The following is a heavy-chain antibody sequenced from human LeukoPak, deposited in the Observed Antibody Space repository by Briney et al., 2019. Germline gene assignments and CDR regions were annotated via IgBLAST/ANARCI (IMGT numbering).Heavy chain of an antibody. CDR1: GGSISSGIYY. V-gene: IGHV4-61*02. CDR2: IYTSGST. D-gene: IGHD5-18*01. J-gene: IGHJ3*02. Sequence: SETLSLTCTVSGGSISSGIYYWSWIRQPAGKGLEWIGRIYTSGSTDHNPSLKSRVTVSVDTSKNQFSLKLRSVTAADTAVYYCARVVDTAILTLDAFNIWGQGTMVTVSS. CDR3: ARVVDTAILTLDAFNI.